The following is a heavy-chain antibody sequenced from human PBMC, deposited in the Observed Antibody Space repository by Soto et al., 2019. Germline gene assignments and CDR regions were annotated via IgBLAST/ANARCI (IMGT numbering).Heavy chain of an antibody. CDR2: ITYSSTTI. CDR1: GFTFSNYN. CDR3: ARAGLAPFDY. D-gene: IGHD6-19*01. Sequence: GGSLRLSCAASGFTFSNYNMNWVRQTPGKGLEWVSYITYSSTTISYADSVNGRFTISRDNAENSLYLQMNSLRDEDTAVYYCARAGLAPFDYWGQGTLVTVSS. J-gene: IGHJ4*02. V-gene: IGHV3-48*02.